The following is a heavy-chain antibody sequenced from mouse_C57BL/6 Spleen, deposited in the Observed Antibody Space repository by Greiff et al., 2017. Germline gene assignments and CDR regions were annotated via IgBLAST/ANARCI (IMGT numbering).Heavy chain of an antibody. Sequence: QVQLQQPGAELVKPGASVKLSCKASGYTFTSYWMQWVKQRPGQGLEWIGEIDPSDSYTNYNQKFKGKATLTVDTSSSTAYMQLSSLTSEDSAVYYCARKAHYGSSPYWYFDVWGTGTTVTVSS. J-gene: IGHJ1*03. CDR1: GYTFTSYW. CDR3: ARKAHYGSSPYWYFDV. V-gene: IGHV1-50*01. CDR2: IDPSDSYT. D-gene: IGHD1-1*01.